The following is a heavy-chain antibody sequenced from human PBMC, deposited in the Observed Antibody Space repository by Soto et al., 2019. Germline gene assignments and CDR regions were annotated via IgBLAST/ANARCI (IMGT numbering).Heavy chain of an antibody. V-gene: IGHV3-33*01. CDR2: IWYDGSNK. J-gene: IGHJ4*02. Sequence: QVQLVESGGGVVQPGRSLRLSCAASGFNFSSHGMHWVRQAPGKGLEWVAVIWYDGSNKYYADSVKGRFTISRDNSKNPLYVQMNSLRAEDTAVYYCARASGGNWNDFDYWGQGTLVTVSS. CDR1: GFNFSSHG. D-gene: IGHD1-20*01. CDR3: ARASGGNWNDFDY.